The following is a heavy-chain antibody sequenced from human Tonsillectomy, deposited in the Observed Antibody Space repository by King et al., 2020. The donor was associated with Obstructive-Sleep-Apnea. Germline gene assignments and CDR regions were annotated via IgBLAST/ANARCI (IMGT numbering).Heavy chain of an antibody. CDR1: GFTFSGSA. V-gene: IGHV3-73*01. J-gene: IGHJ4*02. CDR3: LYYDILTGYFAY. D-gene: IGHD3-9*01. Sequence: VQLVESGGGLVQPGGSLKLSCAASGFTFSGSAMHWVRQASGRGLEWVGRIRSKTDNYATTYAESVKGRFTISRVDSRNTAYLQMNSLKIEDTAVYYCLYYDILTGYFAYWGQGTLVTVSS. CDR2: IRSKTDNYAT.